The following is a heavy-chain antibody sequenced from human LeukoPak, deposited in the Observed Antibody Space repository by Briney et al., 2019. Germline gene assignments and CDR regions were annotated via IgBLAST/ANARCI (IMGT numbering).Heavy chain of an antibody. Sequence: PGRSLRLSCAASGFTFSTSIMHWVSQDPGNGLEWVAVISYDGNNKYYADSVKGRFTISRDNSKSTLYVQMNSLRAEDTAVYYCAKEVIAACGNLEYWGQGTLVTVSS. CDR2: ISYDGNNK. D-gene: IGHD6-13*01. CDR1: GFTFSTSI. J-gene: IGHJ4*02. V-gene: IGHV3-30*18. CDR3: AKEVIAACGNLEY.